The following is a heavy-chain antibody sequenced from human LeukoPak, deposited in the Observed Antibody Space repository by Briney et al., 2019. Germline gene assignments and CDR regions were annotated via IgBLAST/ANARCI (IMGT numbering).Heavy chain of an antibody. Sequence: KAGGSLRLSCAASGFTFSSYSMNWVRQAPGKGLEWVSSISSSSHIYYADSVKGRFTISRDNAKNSLYLQMNSLRAEDTAVYYCARNPIYSGYDRAIDPWGQGTLVTVSS. J-gene: IGHJ5*02. V-gene: IGHV3-21*01. CDR1: GFTFSSYS. CDR2: ISSSSHI. D-gene: IGHD5-12*01. CDR3: ARNPIYSGYDRAIDP.